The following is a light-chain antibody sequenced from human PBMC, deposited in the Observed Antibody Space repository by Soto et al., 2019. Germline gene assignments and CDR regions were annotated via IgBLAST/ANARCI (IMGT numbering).Light chain of an antibody. J-gene: IGLJ1*01. V-gene: IGLV1-44*01. CDR3: AAWDDRLNEYV. CDR2: NNN. CDR1: SSNVGRYA. Sequence: QSVLTQPPSASGTPGRRVTISCSGSSSNVGRYAVNWYKHLPGTAPKLLIYNNNQRPSGVPDLFSGSKSGTSASLAISGLQSEDEADYYCAAWDDRLNEYVFGTGTKVTAL.